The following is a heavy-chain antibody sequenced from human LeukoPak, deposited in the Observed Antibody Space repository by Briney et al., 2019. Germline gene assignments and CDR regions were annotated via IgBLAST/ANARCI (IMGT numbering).Heavy chain of an antibody. J-gene: IGHJ3*02. CDR1: GYTFTSYY. V-gene: IGHV1-46*01. CDR2: INPSGGST. CDR3: ASSSGWYHHAFDT. D-gene: IGHD6-19*01. Sequence: ASVKVSCKASGYTFTSYYMHWVRQAPGQGLEWMGIINPSGGSTSYAQKFQGRVTMTRDMSTSTVYMELSSLRSEDTAVYYCASSSGWYHHAFDTWGQGTMVTVSS.